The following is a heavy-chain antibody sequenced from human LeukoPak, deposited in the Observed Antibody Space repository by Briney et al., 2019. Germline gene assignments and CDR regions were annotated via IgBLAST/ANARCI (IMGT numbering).Heavy chain of an antibody. D-gene: IGHD4-11*01. Sequence: GGSLRLSCASSGFTFSDYYMSWIRQAPGKGLEWVSHISGSSTYTNYADSVKGRFTISRDNAKNSLYLQMNSLRAEDTAVYYCARVVLVTRDYFDYWGQGTLVTVSS. V-gene: IGHV3-11*06. J-gene: IGHJ4*02. CDR1: GFTFSDYY. CDR2: ISGSSTYT. CDR3: ARVVLVTRDYFDY.